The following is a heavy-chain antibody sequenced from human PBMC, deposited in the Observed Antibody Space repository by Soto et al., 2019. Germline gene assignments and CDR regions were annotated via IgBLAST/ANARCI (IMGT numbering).Heavy chain of an antibody. Sequence: GGSLRLSCAASGFTFSSYWMSWVRQAPGKGLEWVANIKQDGSEKYYVDSVKGRFTISRENAKNSLYLQMNSLGAEDTAVYYCARDARIMITCGGVIANLDYGGQGTLVTVSS. CDR3: ARDARIMITCGGVIANLDY. CDR1: GFTFSSYW. CDR2: IKQDGSEK. D-gene: IGHD3-16*02. V-gene: IGHV3-7*03. J-gene: IGHJ4*02.